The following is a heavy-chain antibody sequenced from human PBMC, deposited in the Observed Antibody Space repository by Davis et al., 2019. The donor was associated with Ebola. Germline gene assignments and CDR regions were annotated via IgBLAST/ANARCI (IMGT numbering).Heavy chain of an antibody. V-gene: IGHV3-23*01. CDR2: ISGSGGST. Sequence: PGGSLRLSCTDSVITFTSYAMTWVRQAQGKGLEWVAAISGSGGSTYYADSVKGRFTISRDNSKKTLYLQMNSLRAEDTAVYYCAKSGLSFGVVKYHYGMDVWGKGTTVTVSS. CDR1: VITFTSYA. D-gene: IGHD3-3*01. CDR3: AKSGLSFGVVKYHYGMDV. J-gene: IGHJ6*04.